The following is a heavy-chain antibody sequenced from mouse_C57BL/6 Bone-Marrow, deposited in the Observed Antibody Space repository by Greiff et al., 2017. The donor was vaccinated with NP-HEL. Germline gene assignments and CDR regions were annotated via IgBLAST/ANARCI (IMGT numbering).Heavy chain of an antibody. Sequence: EVMLVESGGGLVQPGGSLSLSCAASGFTFTDYYLNWVRQPPGKALEWLGFIRNKANGYTTESSASVKGRFTISRDNSQSILYLQMNALRAEDSATYFCARSIYYDYADDPFYAMDYWGQGTSVTVSS. CDR3: ARSIYYDYADDPFYAMDY. V-gene: IGHV7-3*01. D-gene: IGHD2-4*01. CDR2: IRNKANGYTT. J-gene: IGHJ4*01. CDR1: GFTFTDYY.